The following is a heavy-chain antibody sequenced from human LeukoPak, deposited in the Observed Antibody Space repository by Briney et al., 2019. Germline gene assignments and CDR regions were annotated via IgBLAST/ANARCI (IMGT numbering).Heavy chain of an antibody. Sequence: QPGGSLRLSCAASGFTFSSYAMSWVHQAPGKGLEWVSGILSSGGSTYYADSVKGRFTISRDNAKNTLYLQMSSLRAEDTAVYYCARKASNFDYWGQGTLVTVSS. CDR3: ARKASNFDY. CDR2: ILSSGGST. J-gene: IGHJ4*02. CDR1: GFTFSSYA. V-gene: IGHV3-23*01.